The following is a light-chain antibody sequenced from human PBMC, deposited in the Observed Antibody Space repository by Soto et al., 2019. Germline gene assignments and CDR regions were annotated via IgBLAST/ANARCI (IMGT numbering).Light chain of an antibody. CDR1: QSISSW. J-gene: IGKJ1*01. CDR2: DAS. Sequence: DIRLTQSPSTLSASVGDRVTITCRASQSISSWLAWYQQKPGKAPKLRIYDASSLESGVPSRFSGSGSGTEFTLTISSLQTDDFATYYCQQDNSYTWTFGQGTKVEIK. CDR3: QQDNSYTWT. V-gene: IGKV1-5*01.